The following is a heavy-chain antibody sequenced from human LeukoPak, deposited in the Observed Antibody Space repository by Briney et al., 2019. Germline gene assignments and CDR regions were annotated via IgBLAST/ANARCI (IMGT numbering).Heavy chain of an antibody. CDR1: GDSINSNY. D-gene: IGHD2-15*01. V-gene: IGHV4-59*01. CDR3: ARLLAGCPGGRCRAHFDY. CDR2: IYYGGST. J-gene: IGHJ4*02. Sequence: SETLSLTCSVSGDSINSNYWSWMRQPPGKGMEWLGYIYYGGSTNYNPSLKSRVSMSVDTSKNQFSLNLSSVTAADTAGYYCARLLAGCPGGRCRAHFDYWGQGTLVTVSS.